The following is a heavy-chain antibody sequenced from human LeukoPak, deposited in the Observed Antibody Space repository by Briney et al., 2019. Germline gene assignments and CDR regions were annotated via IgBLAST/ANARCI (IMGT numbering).Heavy chain of an antibody. D-gene: IGHD3-22*01. J-gene: IGHJ4*02. V-gene: IGHV3-74*01. CDR1: GFTFSSYW. CDR2: INSDGSIT. Sequence: GGSLRLPCAASGFTFSSYWMHWVRQTPGKGLVWVSRINSDGSITSYADSVKGRFTISRDNAKNTLYLQMNSLRAEDTAVYYCASGPYYEDYWGQGTLVTVSS. CDR3: ASGPYYEDY.